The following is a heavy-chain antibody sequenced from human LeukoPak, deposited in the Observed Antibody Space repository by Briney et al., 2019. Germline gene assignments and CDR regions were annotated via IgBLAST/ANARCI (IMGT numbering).Heavy chain of an antibody. J-gene: IGHJ4*02. CDR1: GFTFSSYS. CDR3: AKDPRASRIAAATEDY. D-gene: IGHD6-13*01. V-gene: IGHV3-30*18. Sequence: PGGSLRLSCAASGFTFSSYSMHWVRQAPGKGLEWVAVISYDGSNKYYADSVKGRFTISRDNSKNTLYLQMNSLRAEDTAVYYCAKDPRASRIAAATEDYWGQGTLVTVSS. CDR2: ISYDGSNK.